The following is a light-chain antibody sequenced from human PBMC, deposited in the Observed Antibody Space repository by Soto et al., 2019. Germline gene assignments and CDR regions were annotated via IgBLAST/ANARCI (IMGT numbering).Light chain of an antibody. CDR1: QSVDSF. V-gene: IGKV3-11*01. Sequence: EIVLTQSPASLSLSPGERATLSCRASQSVDSFLAWYQQKPGRTPRLLIYDTSNRATGIPARFSGSGSGTDFTLTISRLEPEDFATYFCQQTYNTPWTFGQGTKVDVK. CDR3: QQTYNTPWT. CDR2: DTS. J-gene: IGKJ1*01.